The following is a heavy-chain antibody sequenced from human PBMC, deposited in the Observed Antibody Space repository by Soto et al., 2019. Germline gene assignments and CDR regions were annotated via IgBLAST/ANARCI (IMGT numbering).Heavy chain of an antibody. J-gene: IGHJ6*02. D-gene: IGHD2-15*01. V-gene: IGHV3-30-3*01. CDR2: ISYDGSNK. Sequence: ESGGGVVQPGRSLRLSCAASGFTFSSYAMHGVRQAPGKGLEWVAVISYDGSNKYYADSVKGRFTISRDNSKNTLYLQMNSLRAEDTAVYYCARGLYSSGYYSYYYGMDVWGQGTTVTVSS. CDR3: ARGLYSSGYYSYYYGMDV. CDR1: GFTFSSYA.